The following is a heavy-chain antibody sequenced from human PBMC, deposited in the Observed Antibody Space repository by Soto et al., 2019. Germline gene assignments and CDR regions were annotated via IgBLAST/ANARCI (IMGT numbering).Heavy chain of an antibody. CDR2: IYLGDSDT. CDR3: ARGAVVNSFDY. D-gene: IGHD3-22*01. CDR1: GYSFTNYW. J-gene: IGHJ4*02. Sequence: PGESLKISCKGSGYSFTNYWIAWVRQVPGKGLEWMGTIYLGDSDTRYSPSFQGRVTISADKSISTAYLQWSSLKASDTAMYYCARGAVVNSFDYWGQGTLVTVSS. V-gene: IGHV5-51*01.